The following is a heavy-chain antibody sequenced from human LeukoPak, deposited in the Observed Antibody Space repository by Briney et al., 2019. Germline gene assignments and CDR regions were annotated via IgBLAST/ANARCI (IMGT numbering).Heavy chain of an antibody. D-gene: IGHD6-19*01. CDR1: GDSSSSHSYF. Sequence: SETLSLTCTVSGDSSSSHSYFWGWIRQPPGKGLEWIGNIHHIGSTYYNPSLKSRVAISVDTSTNQFSLKLSSVTAADTAVYYCARTLPHNGGWRATFDFWGQGTLVTVSS. J-gene: IGHJ4*02. CDR2: IHHIGST. V-gene: IGHV4-39*01. CDR3: ARTLPHNGGWRATFDF.